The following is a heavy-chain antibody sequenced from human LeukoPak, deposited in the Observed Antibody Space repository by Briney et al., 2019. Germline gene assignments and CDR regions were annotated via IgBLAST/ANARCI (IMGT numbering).Heavy chain of an antibody. J-gene: IGHJ4*02. Sequence: SETLSLTCTVSGDSVSNSNYYWGWIRQPPGKGPEWIGSVYFSGSTSYNPSLKSRVTITVDTSKSQFSLSLSSVTAADTAVYYCARDNRYDNKNYYWGPSKYFDSWGQGTLVTVSS. CDR3: ARDNRYDNKNYYWGPSKYFDS. D-gene: IGHD3-22*01. V-gene: IGHV4-39*07. CDR2: VYFSGST. CDR1: GDSVSNSNYY.